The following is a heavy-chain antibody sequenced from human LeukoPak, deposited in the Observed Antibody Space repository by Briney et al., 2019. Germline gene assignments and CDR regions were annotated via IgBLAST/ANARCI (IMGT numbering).Heavy chain of an antibody. CDR3: ARDGDYYGSGIPFDF. CDR2: INRSGST. D-gene: IGHD3-10*01. Sequence: SETLSLTCAVSGGSFSGYYWSWIRQPPGEGLEWIGGINRSGSTKYNPSLKSRVTMSVDMSKNHFSLKLNSVTAADTAVYYCARDGDYYGSGIPFDFWGQGTLVTVSS. J-gene: IGHJ4*02. CDR1: GGSFSGYY. V-gene: IGHV4-34*01.